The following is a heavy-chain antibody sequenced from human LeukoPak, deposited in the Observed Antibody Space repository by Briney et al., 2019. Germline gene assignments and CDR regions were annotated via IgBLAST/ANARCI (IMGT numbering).Heavy chain of an antibody. D-gene: IGHD1-26*01. V-gene: IGHV1-69*05. Sequence: SVKVSCKASGGTFSSYAISWVRQAPGQGLEWMGGIIPIFGTANYAQKFQGRVTITTDGSTSTAYMELSSLRSEDTAVYYCARDTEGGSYYGYWGQGTLVTVSS. CDR1: GGTFSSYA. CDR3: ARDTEGGSYYGY. CDR2: IIPIFGTA. J-gene: IGHJ4*02.